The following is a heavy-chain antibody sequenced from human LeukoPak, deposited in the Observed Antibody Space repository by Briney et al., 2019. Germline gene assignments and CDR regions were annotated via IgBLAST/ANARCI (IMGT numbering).Heavy chain of an antibody. CDR3: ARAVQRTTLREDYYYMDV. J-gene: IGHJ6*03. CDR1: GGSISSYY. V-gene: IGHV4-59*01. Sequence: SETLSLTCTVSGGSISSYYWSWIRQPPGKGLEWIGYIYYSGSTNYNPSLKSRVTISVDTSKNQFSLKLSSVTAADTAVYYCARAVQRTTLREDYYYMDVWGKGTTVTVSS. D-gene: IGHD4-11*01. CDR2: IYYSGST.